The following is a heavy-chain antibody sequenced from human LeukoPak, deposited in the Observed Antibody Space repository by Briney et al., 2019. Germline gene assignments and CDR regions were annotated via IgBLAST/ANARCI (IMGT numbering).Heavy chain of an antibody. CDR1: GGTFSSYT. CDR2: IIPILGIA. CDR3: ARDYFRPNTAMDRWDAFDI. J-gene: IGHJ3*02. V-gene: IGHV1-69*04. D-gene: IGHD5-18*01. Sequence: ASVKVSCKASGGTFSSYTISWVRQAPGQGLEWMGRIIPILGIANYAQKFQGRVTITADKSTSTAYMELSSLRSEDTAVYYCARDYFRPNTAMDRWDAFDIWGQGTMVTVSS.